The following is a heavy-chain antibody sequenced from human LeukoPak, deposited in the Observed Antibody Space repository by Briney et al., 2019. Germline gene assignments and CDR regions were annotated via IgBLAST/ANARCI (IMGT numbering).Heavy chain of an antibody. CDR1: GFTFSSYS. J-gene: IGHJ4*02. D-gene: IGHD3-10*01. CDR3: ARPGSGSYPYYFDY. CDR2: ISSSSSTI. Sequence: PGGSLRLSCAASGFTFSSYSMNWVRQAPGKGLEWVSYISSSSSTIYYADSVKGRFTISRDNAKNSLYLQMNSLRAEDTAVYYCARPGSGSYPYYFDYWGQGTLVTVSS. V-gene: IGHV3-48*04.